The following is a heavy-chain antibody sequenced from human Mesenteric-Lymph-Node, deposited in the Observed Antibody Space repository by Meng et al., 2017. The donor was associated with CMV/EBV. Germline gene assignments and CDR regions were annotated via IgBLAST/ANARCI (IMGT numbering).Heavy chain of an antibody. CDR3: ARGNFYGMDV. J-gene: IGHJ6*02. CDR2: ISWNSGSI. Sequence: GGSLRLSCAASGFTFDDDAMHWVRQAPGKGLEWVSGISWNSGSIGYADSVKGRFTISRDNANKTLYLQMNSLTAEDTAVYYCARGNFYGMDVWGQGTTVTVSS. CDR1: GFTFDDDA. D-gene: IGHD1-7*01. V-gene: IGHV3-9*01.